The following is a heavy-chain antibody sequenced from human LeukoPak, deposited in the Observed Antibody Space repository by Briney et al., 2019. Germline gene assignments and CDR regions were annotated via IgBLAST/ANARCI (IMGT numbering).Heavy chain of an antibody. J-gene: IGHJ3*02. V-gene: IGHV4-34*01. CDR2: INHSGST. Sequence: SETLSLTCAVYGGSFSTYYWTWIRQPPGKGLEWIGEINHSGSTNYNPSLKSRVTISVDTSKNQFSLKLSSVTAADTAVYYCARDDRNYYDSSGYEASDAFDIWGQGTMVTVSS. D-gene: IGHD3-22*01. CDR3: ARDDRNYYDSSGYEASDAFDI. CDR1: GGSFSTYY.